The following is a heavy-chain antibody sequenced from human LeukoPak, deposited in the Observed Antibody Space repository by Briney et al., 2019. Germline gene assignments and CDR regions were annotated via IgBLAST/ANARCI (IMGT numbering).Heavy chain of an antibody. V-gene: IGHV1-69*13. J-gene: IGHJ4*02. CDR2: IIPIFGTA. Sequence: SVKVSCKASGGTFSSYAISWVRQAPGQGLEWMGGIIPIFGTANYAQKFRGRVTITADESTSTAYMELSSLRPEDTAVYYCARGSVEGYSYGYLGIDYWGQGTLVTVSS. CDR1: GGTFSSYA. D-gene: IGHD5-18*01. CDR3: ARGSVEGYSYGYLGIDY.